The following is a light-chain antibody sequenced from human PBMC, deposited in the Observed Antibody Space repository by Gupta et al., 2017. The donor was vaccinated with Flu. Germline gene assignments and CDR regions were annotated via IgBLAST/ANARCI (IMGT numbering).Light chain of an antibody. V-gene: IGKV1-5*03. CDR1: QSISNW. CDR3: QRYYSLWT. CDR2: KAS. J-gene: IGKJ1*01. Sequence: DIQMTQSPSTLSASVGDRVTITCRASQSISNWLEWYQQKPGKVPKLLIYKASRGESGVPSRFSGSGYGXEFTLTXSRRQHDDVANYYYQRYYSLWTFGXGTRVEIK.